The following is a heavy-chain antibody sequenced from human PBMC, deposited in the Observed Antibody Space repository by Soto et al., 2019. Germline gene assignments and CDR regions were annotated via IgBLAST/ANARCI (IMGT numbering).Heavy chain of an antibody. V-gene: IGHV4-39*01. CDR3: ARRQIAVAAVQYYGMDV. D-gene: IGHD6-19*01. CDR1: GGSISSSSYY. J-gene: IGHJ6*02. Sequence: SETLSLTCTVSGGSISSSSYYWGWIRQPPGKGLEWIGSIYYSGSTYYNPPLKSRVTISVDTSKNQFSLKLSSVTAADTAVYYCARRQIAVAAVQYYGMDVWGQGTTVTVSS. CDR2: IYYSGST.